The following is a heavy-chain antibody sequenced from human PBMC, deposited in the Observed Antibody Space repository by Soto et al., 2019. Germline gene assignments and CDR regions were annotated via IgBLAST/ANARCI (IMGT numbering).Heavy chain of an antibody. J-gene: IGHJ6*02. CDR1: GGSISSGGYY. D-gene: IGHD3-10*01. Sequence: CLTCTVSGGSISSGGYYWSWIRQHPGKGLEWIGYIYYSGSTYYNPSLKSRVTISVDTSKNQFSLKLSSVTAADTAVYYCARGGPHYYGSGSYYVYYYYGMDVWGQGTTVTVSS. V-gene: IGHV4-31*03. CDR3: ARGGPHYYGSGSYYVYYYYGMDV. CDR2: IYYSGST.